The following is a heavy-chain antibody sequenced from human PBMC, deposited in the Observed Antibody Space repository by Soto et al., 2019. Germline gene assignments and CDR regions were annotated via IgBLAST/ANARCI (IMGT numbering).Heavy chain of an antibody. D-gene: IGHD2-21*01. J-gene: IGHJ4*02. Sequence: QVQLVQSGAEVKKPGSSVKVSCKASGDTFSSYAISWVRQAPGQGLEWVGGIIPIYATANYAQKFQGRVTITADESTNTAYMELNSRRSEDTAVYYCVKTPPRTSATAYFFDYWGQGTLVTVSS. CDR2: IIPIYATA. CDR1: GDTFSSYA. V-gene: IGHV1-69*12. CDR3: VKTPPRTSATAYFFDY.